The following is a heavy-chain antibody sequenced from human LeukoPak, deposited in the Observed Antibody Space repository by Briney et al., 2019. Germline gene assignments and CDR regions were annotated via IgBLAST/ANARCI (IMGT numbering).Heavy chain of an antibody. CDR1: GYTFSTYN. CDR2: ISFDGGNT. J-gene: IGHJ4*02. Sequence: PGRSLRLSCAASGYTFSTYNMHWVRQAPGKGLEWVAVISFDGGNTYYADSVKGRFIISRDNSKNTLFVQMNSLGTEDTAVYYCARGSISSGGYYFAYWGQGTLVIVSS. D-gene: IGHD3-10*01. CDR3: ARGSISSGGYYFAY. V-gene: IGHV3-30*04.